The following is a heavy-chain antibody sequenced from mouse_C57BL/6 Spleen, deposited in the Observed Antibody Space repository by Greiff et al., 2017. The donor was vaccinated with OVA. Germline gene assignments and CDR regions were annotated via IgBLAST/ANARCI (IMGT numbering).Heavy chain of an antibody. D-gene: IGHD2-5*01. CDR1: GYTFTGYW. J-gene: IGHJ2*01. Sequence: QVQLQQSGAELMKPGASVKLSCKATGYTFTGYWIAWVKQRPGHGLEWIGEILPGSGSTNYTEKFKGKATFTADTSYNTAYMQLSSLTTEDSAIYYCARRSDYSNYVRWGQGTTLTVSS. CDR2: ILPGSGST. V-gene: IGHV1-9*01. CDR3: ARRSDYSNYVR.